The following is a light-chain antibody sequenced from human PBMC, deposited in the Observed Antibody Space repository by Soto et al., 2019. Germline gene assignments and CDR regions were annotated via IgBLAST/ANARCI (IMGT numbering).Light chain of an antibody. Sequence: EIVLTQSTATLSLSPGERATLSCRASQSVSSYLAWYQQKPGQAPRLLIYDASNRATGIPARFSGSGSGTDFTLTISSLEPEDFAVYYCQQRSNWPLTFCGGTKVEIK. CDR2: DAS. J-gene: IGKJ4*01. V-gene: IGKV3-11*01. CDR3: QQRSNWPLT. CDR1: QSVSSY.